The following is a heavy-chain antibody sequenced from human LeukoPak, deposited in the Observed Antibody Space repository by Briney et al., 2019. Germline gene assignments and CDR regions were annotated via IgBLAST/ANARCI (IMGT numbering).Heavy chain of an antibody. D-gene: IGHD6-19*01. CDR1: GGSISSYY. J-gene: IGHJ6*02. V-gene: IGHV4-59*01. CDR2: IYYSGST. CDR3: ARDLIAVAGTTGYYYYGMDV. Sequence: SQTLSLTCTVSGGSISSYYWSWIRQPPGKGLEWIGYIYYSGSTNYNPSLKSRVTISVDTSKNQFSLKLSSVTAADTAVYYCARDLIAVAGTTGYYYYGMDVWGQGTTVTVSS.